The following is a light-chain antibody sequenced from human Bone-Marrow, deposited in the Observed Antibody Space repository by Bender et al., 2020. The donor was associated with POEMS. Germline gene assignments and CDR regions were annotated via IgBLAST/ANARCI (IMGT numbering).Light chain of an antibody. J-gene: IGLJ3*02. Sequence: QSVLTQPPSVSGAPGQRVTISCTGSSSNIGAHYDVSWYQQFPGRVPKLLIYGYNNRPSGVPDRFSGSKSGTSASLAITGLQAEDEGDYYCQSYDNSLGGWVFGGGTKLTVL. CDR3: QSYDNSLGGWV. CDR2: GYN. V-gene: IGLV1-40*01. CDR1: SSNIGAHYD.